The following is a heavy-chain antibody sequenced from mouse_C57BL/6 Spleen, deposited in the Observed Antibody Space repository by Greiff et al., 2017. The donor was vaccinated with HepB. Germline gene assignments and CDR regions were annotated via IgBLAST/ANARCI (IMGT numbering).Heavy chain of an antibody. CDR2: INPSNGGT. J-gene: IGHJ2*01. CDR3: ARKAYYSNYPFDY. D-gene: IGHD2-5*01. CDR1: GYTFTSYW. V-gene: IGHV1-53*01. Sequence: VQLQQPGTELVKPAASVKLSCKASGYTFTSYWMHWVKQRPGQGLEWIGNINPSNGGTNYNEKFKSKATLTVDKSSSTAYMQLSSLTSEDSAVYYCARKAYYSNYPFDYWGQGTTLTVSS.